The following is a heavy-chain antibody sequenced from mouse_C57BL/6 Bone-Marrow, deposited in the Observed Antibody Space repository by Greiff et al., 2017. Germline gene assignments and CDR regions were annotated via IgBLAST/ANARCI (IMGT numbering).Heavy chain of an antibody. V-gene: IGHV1-55*01. CDR2: LYPGSGST. D-gene: IGHD1-1*01. CDR1: GYTFTSYW. J-gene: IGHJ1*03. Sequence: QVQLKQSGAELVKPGASVKMSCKASGYTFTSYWITWVKQRPGQGLEWIGDLYPGSGSTNYNEKFKGKATLTVDTSSSTAYMQLRSLTSEDSAVYYCARWRYGSSKWYFDVWGTGTTVTVSS. CDR3: ARWRYGSSKWYFDV.